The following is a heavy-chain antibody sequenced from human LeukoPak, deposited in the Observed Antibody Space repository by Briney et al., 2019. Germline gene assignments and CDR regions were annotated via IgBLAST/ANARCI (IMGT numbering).Heavy chain of an antibody. D-gene: IGHD3-22*01. Sequence: PGGSLRLSCAASGFTFSSYSMNWVRQAPGTGLEWVSSISSGSTYIYYADSVKGRFTISRDNARHSLYLQMNSLRAEDMAVYYCARDGMAITGFDYWGQGTLVTVSS. CDR1: GFTFSSYS. J-gene: IGHJ4*02. V-gene: IGHV3-21*01. CDR3: ARDGMAITGFDY. CDR2: ISSGSTYI.